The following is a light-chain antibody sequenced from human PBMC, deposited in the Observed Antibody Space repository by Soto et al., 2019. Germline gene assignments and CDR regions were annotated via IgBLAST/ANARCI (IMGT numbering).Light chain of an antibody. J-gene: IGLJ1*01. CDR2: EVN. CDR3: CSYAGSSTLYV. CDR1: SSDIGTYNL. Sequence: SVLTQAASVSGSPGQSITISCTGTSSDIGTYNLVSWYQQHPGKAPKLMIYEVNERPSGVSDRFSGSKSGNTASLTISGLQAEDEADYYCCSYAGSSTLYVFGTGTKVTVL. V-gene: IGLV2-23*02.